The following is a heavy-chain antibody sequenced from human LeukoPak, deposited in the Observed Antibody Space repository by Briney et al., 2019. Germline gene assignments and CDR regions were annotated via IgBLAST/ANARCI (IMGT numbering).Heavy chain of an antibody. V-gene: IGHV1-2*02. Sequence: ASVKVSCKATGFTFTDFWMCWVRQAPGQGLEWMGCIHTNSGVTNYAQRFQDRVTMTRDTSIDTAYMGLSRLRSDDTAVYYCVRDLDWGPDYWGQGTLVTVSS. J-gene: IGHJ4*02. CDR3: VRDLDWGPDY. D-gene: IGHD3-9*01. CDR2: IHTNSGVT. CDR1: GFTFTDFW.